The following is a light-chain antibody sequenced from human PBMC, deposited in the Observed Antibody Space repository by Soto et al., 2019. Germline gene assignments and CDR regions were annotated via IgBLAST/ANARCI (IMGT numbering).Light chain of an antibody. CDR2: GAS. V-gene: IGKV3-15*01. J-gene: IGKJ1*01. CDR1: QSIRTN. CDR3: QQYFNWPLTWT. Sequence: EIVLTQSPATLSVSAGGTVTLSCRASQSIRTNVAWYQQISGQAPRLLVYGASTRATSVPARFSGSGSGTEFTLTISSVQSEDFAFYYCQQYFNWPLTWTFGPGSKVQIK.